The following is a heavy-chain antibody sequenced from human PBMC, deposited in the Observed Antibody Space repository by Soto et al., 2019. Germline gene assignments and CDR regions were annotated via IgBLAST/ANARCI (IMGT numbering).Heavy chain of an antibody. D-gene: IGHD5-18*01. CDR3: ARGGRGYSSAPRYYFDY. CDR2: IIPIFATV. Sequence: QVQLVQSGSEVKKPGSSVTVSCTASGGSFSSTPISWVRQAPGQGLEWMAGIIPIFATVHYAQKFQGRVTITADESTSTAYMELTSRRSEGTAVYCCARGGRGYSSAPRYYFDYWGQGNRVTVSS. CDR1: GGSFSSTP. J-gene: IGHJ4*02. V-gene: IGHV1-69*01.